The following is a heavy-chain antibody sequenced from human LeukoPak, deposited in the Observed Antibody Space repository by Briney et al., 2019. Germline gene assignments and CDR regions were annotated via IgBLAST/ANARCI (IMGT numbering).Heavy chain of an antibody. V-gene: IGHV4-30-2*01. CDR3: ASPRGYCTNGVCLNNWFDP. Sequence: PSQTLSLTCAVSGGSISSGGYYWSWIRQPPGKGLEWIGEINHSGSTNYNPSLKSRVTISVDTSKNQFSLKLSSVTAADTAVYYCASPRGYCTNGVCLNNWFDPWGQGTLVTVSS. CDR1: GGSISSGGYY. D-gene: IGHD2-8*01. J-gene: IGHJ5*02. CDR2: INHSGST.